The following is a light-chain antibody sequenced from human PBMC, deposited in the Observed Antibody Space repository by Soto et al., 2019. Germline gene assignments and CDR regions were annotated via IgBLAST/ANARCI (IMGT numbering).Light chain of an antibody. J-gene: IGKJ3*01. Sequence: EIVLTQSPATLSLSPGERATLSCRASQTVSTYFAWYQQKPGQAPRLLIYDASNRATGIPARFSGSGSGTDFTLTISSLEPEDFALYYCQQRSNWPTFTFGPGTKVDIK. CDR3: QQRSNWPTFT. V-gene: IGKV3-11*01. CDR1: QTVSTY. CDR2: DAS.